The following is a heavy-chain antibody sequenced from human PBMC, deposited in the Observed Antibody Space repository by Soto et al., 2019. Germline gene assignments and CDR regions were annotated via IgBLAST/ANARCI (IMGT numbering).Heavy chain of an antibody. V-gene: IGHV3-23*01. D-gene: IGHD2-2*01. Sequence: GGSLRLSCAASGFTFSSYAMSWVRQAPGKGLEWVSAISGSGGSTYYADSVKGRFTISRDNSKNTLYLQMNSLRAEDTAVYYCAKGIKHCSSTSCYEGVPPTFDYWGQGTLVTVSS. CDR2: ISGSGGST. CDR3: AKGIKHCSSTSCYEGVPPTFDY. CDR1: GFTFSSYA. J-gene: IGHJ4*02.